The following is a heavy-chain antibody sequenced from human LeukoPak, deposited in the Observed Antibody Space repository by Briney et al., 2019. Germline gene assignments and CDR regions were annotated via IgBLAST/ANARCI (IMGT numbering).Heavy chain of an antibody. J-gene: IGHJ4*02. CDR1: GGSISSGGYY. D-gene: IGHD3-10*01. CDR2: IYYSGST. Sequence: PSQTLSLTCTVSGGSISSGGYYWSWIRQHPGKGLEWIGYIYYSGSTYYNPSLKGRVTISVDTSKNQFSLKLSSVTAADTAVYYCARGYGSGSYKSDYWGQGTLVTVSS. CDR3: ARGYGSGSYKSDY. V-gene: IGHV4-31*03.